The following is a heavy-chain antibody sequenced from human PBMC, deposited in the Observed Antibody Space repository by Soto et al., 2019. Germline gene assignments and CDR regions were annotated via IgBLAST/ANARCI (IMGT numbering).Heavy chain of an antibody. Sequence: QVQLQQWGAGLLKPSETLSLTCAVYGGSFSGYYWTWIRQPPGKGREWLGEINHRGSTNYKPSLRSRATISVATSRTEHTVKVSSVTAANTAVYYCARGRTLITGTALDYWGQGTLVTVSS. D-gene: IGHD1-20*01. CDR3: ARGRTLITGTALDY. CDR1: GGSFSGYY. J-gene: IGHJ4*02. CDR2: INHRGST. V-gene: IGHV4-34*01.